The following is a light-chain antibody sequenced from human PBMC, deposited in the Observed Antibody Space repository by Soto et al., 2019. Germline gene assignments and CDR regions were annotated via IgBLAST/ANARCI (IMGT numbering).Light chain of an antibody. V-gene: IGKV3-20*01. CDR3: QQYGSSPPLT. J-gene: IGKJ4*01. CDR1: QSVSSSY. Sequence: EIVLTQSPGTRSLSPGERATLSCRASQSVSSSYLAWYQQKPGQAPRLLIYGASSRATGIPDRFSGSGSGTDFTLIISRLEPEDFAVYYCQQYGSSPPLTFGGGTKVEIK. CDR2: GAS.